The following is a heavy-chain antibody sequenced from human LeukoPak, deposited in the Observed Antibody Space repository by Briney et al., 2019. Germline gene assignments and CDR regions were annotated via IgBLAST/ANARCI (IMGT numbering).Heavy chain of an antibody. D-gene: IGHD3-3*01. V-gene: IGHV4-38-2*01. CDR1: GYSISSGYY. CDR2: IYHSGST. CDR3: ASNYFWRGSPRGY. Sequence: PSETLSLTCAVSGYSISSGYYWGWSRQPPGKGVEWIGSIYHSGSTYYNPSRKSRVTISVDTSKNQFSLKLSSVPAADTAVYYCASNYFWRGSPRGYWGQGTLVTVSS. J-gene: IGHJ4*02.